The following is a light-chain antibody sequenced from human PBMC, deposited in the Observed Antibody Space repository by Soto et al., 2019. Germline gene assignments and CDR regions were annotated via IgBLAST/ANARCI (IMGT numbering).Light chain of an antibody. CDR3: HQAHSFPFT. V-gene: IGKV1-12*01. CDR2: DAS. J-gene: IGKJ3*01. CDR1: QDINSR. Sequence: DIQMTQSPSAVSASVGDRVTITCRASQDINSRLAWYQQKPGKAPKLLISDASSLQSGVPSRFSGSGSGTDFSLTISSLQPEDFANYYCHQAHSFPFTFGPGTKVEIK.